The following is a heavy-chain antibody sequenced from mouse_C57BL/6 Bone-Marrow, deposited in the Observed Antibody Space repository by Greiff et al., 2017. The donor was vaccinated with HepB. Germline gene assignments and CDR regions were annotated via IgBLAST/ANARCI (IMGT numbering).Heavy chain of an antibody. CDR3: ASITTVVATDAY. V-gene: IGHV1-59*01. Sequence: QVHVKQPGAELVRPGTSVKLSCKASGYTFTSYWMHWVKQRPGQGLEWIGVIDPSDSYTNYNQKFKGKATLTVDTSSSTAYMQLSSLTSEDSAVYYCASITTVVATDAYWGQGTLVTVSA. J-gene: IGHJ3*01. D-gene: IGHD1-1*01. CDR1: GYTFTSYW. CDR2: IDPSDSYT.